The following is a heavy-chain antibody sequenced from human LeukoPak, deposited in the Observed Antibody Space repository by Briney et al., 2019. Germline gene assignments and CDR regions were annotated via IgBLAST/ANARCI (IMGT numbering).Heavy chain of an antibody. V-gene: IGHV5-51*01. D-gene: IGHD3-10*01. J-gene: IGHJ5*02. CDR3: AREVKGYYGLGSYYSNWFDP. CDR1: GYSFTSYW. CDR2: IYPGDSDT. Sequence: GESLKISCKGSGYSFTSYWIGWVRQMPGKGLEWMGIIYPGDSDTRYSPSFQGQVTISADKSISTAYLQWSSLKASDTAMDYCAREVKGYYGLGSYYSNWFDPWGQGTLVTVSS.